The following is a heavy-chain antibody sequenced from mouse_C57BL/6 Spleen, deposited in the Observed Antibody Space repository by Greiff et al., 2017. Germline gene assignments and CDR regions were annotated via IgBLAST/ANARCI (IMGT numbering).Heavy chain of an antibody. V-gene: IGHV1-72*01. J-gene: IGHJ4*01. CDR2: IDPNSGGT. D-gene: IGHD1-1*01. CDR3: ARYPITTVVEGYAMDY. Sequence: VQLQQPGAELVKPGASVKLSCKASGYTFTSYWMHWVKQRPGRGLEWIGRIDPNSGGTKYNEKFKSKATLTVDKPSSTAYMQLSSLTSEDSAVYYCARYPITTVVEGYAMDYWGQGTSVTVSS. CDR1: GYTFTSYW.